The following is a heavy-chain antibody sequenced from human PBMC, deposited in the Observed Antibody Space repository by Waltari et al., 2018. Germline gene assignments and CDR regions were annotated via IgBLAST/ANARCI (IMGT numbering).Heavy chain of an antibody. CDR3: AKVSGFRGDDYGDYNYGMDV. V-gene: IGHV3-23*04. J-gene: IGHJ6*02. Sequence: EVQLVESGGGLVQPGGSLRLSCAASGFTFSSYAMSWVRQAPGKGLEWVSAISGSGGSTYYADSVKGRFTISRDNSKNTLYLQMNSLRAEDTAVYYCAKVSGFRGDDYGDYNYGMDVWGQGTTVTVSS. CDR1: GFTFSSYA. D-gene: IGHD4-17*01. CDR2: ISGSGGST.